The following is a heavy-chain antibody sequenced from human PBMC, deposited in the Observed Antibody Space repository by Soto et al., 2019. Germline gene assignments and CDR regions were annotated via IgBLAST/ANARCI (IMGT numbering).Heavy chain of an antibody. CDR3: ARAYCSSTSCSVYYMDV. CDR1: GGSFSGYY. V-gene: IGHV4-34*01. D-gene: IGHD2-2*01. CDR2: INHSGST. J-gene: IGHJ6*03. Sequence: PSETLSLTCAVYGGSFSGYYWSWIRQPPGKGLEWIGEINHSGSTNYNPSLKSRVTISVDTSKNQFSLKLSSVTAADTAVYYCARAYCSSTSCSVYYMDVWGKGTTVTVSS.